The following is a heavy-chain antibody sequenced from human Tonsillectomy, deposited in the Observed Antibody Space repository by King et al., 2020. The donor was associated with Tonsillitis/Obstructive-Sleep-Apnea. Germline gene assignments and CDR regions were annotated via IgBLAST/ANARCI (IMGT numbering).Heavy chain of an antibody. CDR1: GYSFTSYW. CDR2: TYLVDSDT. J-gene: IGHJ6*02. D-gene: IGHD2-2*01. Sequence: VQLVQSGAEVKKPGESLKISCKGSGYSFTSYWIGWVRQMPGKGLEWMGITYLVDSDTRDSPSFQGQVTISPDTSTRTPYVQGSSLKASDTAMYNCVRHDEQLMVMDVWGQGTTVTVSS. CDR3: VRHDEQLMVMDV. V-gene: IGHV5-51*01.